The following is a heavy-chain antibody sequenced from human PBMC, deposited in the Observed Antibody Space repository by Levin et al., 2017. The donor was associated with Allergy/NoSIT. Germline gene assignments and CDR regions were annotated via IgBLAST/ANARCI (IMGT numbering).Heavy chain of an antibody. CDR1: RFTFSNSW. CDR2: IRHDGRDK. J-gene: IGHJ4*02. D-gene: IGHD1-26*01. CDR3: ATSAGAPGEY. Sequence: ASVKVSCTASRFTFSNSWMSWVRQAPGKGLEWVANIRHDGRDKYYVDSVKGRFTISRDNTKNSLYLQMDSLRAEDTAVYYCATSAGAPGEYWGQGTFVTVSS. V-gene: IGHV3-7*02.